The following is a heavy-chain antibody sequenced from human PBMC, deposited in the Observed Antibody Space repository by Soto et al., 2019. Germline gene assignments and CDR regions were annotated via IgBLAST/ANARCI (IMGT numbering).Heavy chain of an antibody. D-gene: IGHD2-2*01. V-gene: IGHV4-39*01. CDR2: IYSSENT. CDR3: ARLGKYYQSLDP. Sequence: PSETLSLTCTVSGGSVSSSSYSWGWIRQSPGKGLEWVGYIYSSENTNYNPSLQSRVTLSLETSKSQFSLRLSSVTASDTAVYYCARLGKYYQSLDPWGQGTLVTVSS. J-gene: IGHJ5*02. CDR1: GGSVSSSSYS.